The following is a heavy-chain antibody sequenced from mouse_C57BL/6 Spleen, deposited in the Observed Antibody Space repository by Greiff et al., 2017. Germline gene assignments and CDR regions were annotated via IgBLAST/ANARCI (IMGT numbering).Heavy chain of an antibody. D-gene: IGHD1-1*01. CDR2: IYPRSGNT. CDR3: ASGDDGSSYDYAMDY. CDR1: GYTFTSYG. J-gene: IGHJ4*01. Sequence: VQLQESGAELARPGASVTLSCTASGYTFTSYGISWVKQRTGQGLEWIGEIYPRSGNTYYNEKFKGKATLSADKSSSTAYMELRSLTSEDSAVYFCASGDDGSSYDYAMDYWGQGTSVTVSS. V-gene: IGHV1-81*01.